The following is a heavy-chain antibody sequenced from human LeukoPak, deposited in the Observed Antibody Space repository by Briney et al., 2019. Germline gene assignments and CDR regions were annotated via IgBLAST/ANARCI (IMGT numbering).Heavy chain of an antibody. J-gene: IGHJ4*02. V-gene: IGHV3-30*03. Sequence: GGCLRLSCAVSGFTFTTLGIHWVRQAPGKGLEWVAAISPDGNLEYYTDSVQGRFTVSRDNSKNTLYLQLNGVRAEDTAVYYCARLTARSGDSFDYWGQGTLVTVSS. D-gene: IGHD4-17*01. CDR2: ISPDGNLE. CDR3: ARLTARSGDSFDY. CDR1: GFTFTTLG.